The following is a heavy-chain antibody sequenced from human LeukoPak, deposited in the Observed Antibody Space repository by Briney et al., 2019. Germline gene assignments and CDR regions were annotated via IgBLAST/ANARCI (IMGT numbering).Heavy chain of an antibody. J-gene: IGHJ4*02. CDR1: SGSMSSYY. D-gene: IGHD3-10*01. CDR3: ARGEFDFDY. Sequence: PSETLSLTCTVSSGSMSSYYWNWIRRPAGKGLEWIGRIYSSGSINYNPSLKSRVAMSLDTSKNQFSLNLTSVTAADTAVYYCARGEFDFDYWGQGILVTVSS. CDR2: IYSSGSI. V-gene: IGHV4-4*07.